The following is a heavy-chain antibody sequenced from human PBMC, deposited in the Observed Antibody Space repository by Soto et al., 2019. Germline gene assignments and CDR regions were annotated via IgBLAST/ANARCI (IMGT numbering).Heavy chain of an antibody. J-gene: IGHJ5*02. V-gene: IGHV4-39*01. D-gene: IGHD7-27*01. Sequence: SETLSLTCTVSGGSISSSNYFWGWIRQPPGKGLEWIGSMYYSGSTYYNPSLKSRVTISVDTSKNQFSLKLSSVTAADTAMYYCAGHGERTRRSLNCFDPWGQGTKVTVSS. CDR1: GGSISSSNYF. CDR3: AGHGERTRRSLNCFDP. CDR2: MYYSGST.